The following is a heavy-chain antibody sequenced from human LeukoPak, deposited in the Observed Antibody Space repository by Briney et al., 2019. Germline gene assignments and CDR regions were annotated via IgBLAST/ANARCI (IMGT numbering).Heavy chain of an antibody. Sequence: GGSLRLSCAASGFTFRSYAMSWVRQAPGKGLEWVSSISSSSSYIYYADSVKGRFTISRDNAKNSLYLQMNSLRAEDTAVYYCATVLVTAMGQVNYWGQGTLATVSS. V-gene: IGHV3-21*01. J-gene: IGHJ4*02. CDR3: ATVLVTAMGQVNY. CDR1: GFTFRSYA. D-gene: IGHD2-21*02. CDR2: ISSSSSYI.